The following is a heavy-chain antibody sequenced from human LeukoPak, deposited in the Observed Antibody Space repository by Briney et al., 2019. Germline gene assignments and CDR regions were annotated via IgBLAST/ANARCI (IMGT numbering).Heavy chain of an antibody. CDR2: MNPNSGNT. V-gene: IGHV1-8*03. CDR1: GYTFTSYD. D-gene: IGHD6-13*01. Sequence: ASVKVSCKASGYTFTSYDINWVRQATGQGLEWMGWMNPNSGNTGYAQKFQGRVTITRNTSISTAYMELSSLRSEDTAVYYCARILWAAAVTYYYYYMDVWGKGTTVTVSS. CDR3: ARILWAAAVTYYYYYMDV. J-gene: IGHJ6*03.